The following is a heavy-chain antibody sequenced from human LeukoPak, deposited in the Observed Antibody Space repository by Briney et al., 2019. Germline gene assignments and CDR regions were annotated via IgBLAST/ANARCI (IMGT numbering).Heavy chain of an antibody. CDR1: GGSISSGSYY. Sequence: SETLSLTCTVSGGSISSGSYYWSWIRQPAGKGLEWIGRIYTSGSTNYNPSLKSRVTISVDTSKNQFSLKLSSVTAADTAVYYCARSLYGSGSYIHFDYWGQGTLVTVSS. V-gene: IGHV4-61*02. J-gene: IGHJ4*02. CDR2: IYTSGST. D-gene: IGHD3-10*01. CDR3: ARSLYGSGSYIHFDY.